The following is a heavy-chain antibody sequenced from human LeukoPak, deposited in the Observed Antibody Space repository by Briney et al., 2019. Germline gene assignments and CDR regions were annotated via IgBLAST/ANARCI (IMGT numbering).Heavy chain of an antibody. CDR2: IRYDGSNK. CDR3: AKDMEDSSAWYFDY. Sequence: GGSLRLSCAASGFTFNSHGMHWVRQAPGKGLEWVAFIRYDGSNKYYADSVKGRFTISRDNSKNTLYLQMNSLRAEDTAVYYCAKDMEDSSAWYFDYWGQGTLVTVSS. D-gene: IGHD3-22*01. CDR1: GFTFNSHG. V-gene: IGHV3-30*02. J-gene: IGHJ4*02.